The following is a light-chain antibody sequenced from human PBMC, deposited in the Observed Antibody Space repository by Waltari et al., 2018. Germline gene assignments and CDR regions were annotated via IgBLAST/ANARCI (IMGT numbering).Light chain of an antibody. CDR2: DAS. J-gene: IGKJ4*01. CDR1: QSVGSY. CDR3: QHRSNWRVT. Sequence: VLTQSPATLSLSPGERATLFCRASQSVGSYLAWYQQKPGQAPRLLIYDASNRATGIPARFSGSGSGTDFTLTISSLGPEDIALYYCQHRSNWRVTFGGGTKVEIK. V-gene: IGKV3-11*01.